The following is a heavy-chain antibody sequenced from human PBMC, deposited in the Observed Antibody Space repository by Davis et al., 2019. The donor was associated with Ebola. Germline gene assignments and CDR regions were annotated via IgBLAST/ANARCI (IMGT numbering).Heavy chain of an antibody. CDR1: GFSFTHSD. CDR3: ARAANHYYYGMDV. Sequence: GESLKISCAASGFSFTHSDMHWVRQAPGKGLEWMAIISPDASSIYYAESVKGRFTISRDNSKNTLFLQMTSLKPEDTALYYCARAANHYYYGMDVWGQGTTVTVSS. J-gene: IGHJ6*02. D-gene: IGHD6-25*01. CDR2: ISPDASSI. V-gene: IGHV3-30*03.